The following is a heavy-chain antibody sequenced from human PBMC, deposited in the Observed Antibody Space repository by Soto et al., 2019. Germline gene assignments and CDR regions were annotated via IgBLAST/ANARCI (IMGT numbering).Heavy chain of an antibody. CDR3: ARPRGSSWCNDY. D-gene: IGHD6-13*01. Sequence: EVQLVESGGGLVKPGGSLRLSCAASGFTFSSYSMNWVRQAPGKGLEWVSSISSSSSYIYYADAVKGRFTISGDNATNSLYLQMNSLRAEDTAVYYCARPRGSSWCNDYWGQGTLVTVSS. CDR1: GFTFSSYS. J-gene: IGHJ4*02. CDR2: ISSSSSYI. V-gene: IGHV3-21*01.